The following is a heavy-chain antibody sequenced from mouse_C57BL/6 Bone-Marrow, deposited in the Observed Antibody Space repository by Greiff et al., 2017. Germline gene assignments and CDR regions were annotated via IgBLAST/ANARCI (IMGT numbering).Heavy chain of an antibody. D-gene: IGHD1-1*01. Sequence: EVQLQQSVAELVRPGASVKLSCTASGFNIKNTYMHWVKHRPEQGLELIGRIDPANGNTKYAPKFPGKATITADTSSNAAYLQLSSLASEDTAIYYCARFPGAYYVIYAMDYWGQGTSVTVSS. V-gene: IGHV14-3*01. CDR2: IDPANGNT. CDR3: ARFPGAYYVIYAMDY. CDR1: GFNIKNTY. J-gene: IGHJ4*01.